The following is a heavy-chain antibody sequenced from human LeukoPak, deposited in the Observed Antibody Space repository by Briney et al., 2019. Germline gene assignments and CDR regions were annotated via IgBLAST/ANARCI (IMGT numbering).Heavy chain of an antibody. V-gene: IGHV3-23*01. CDR1: GFTFSSFA. D-gene: IGHD6-13*01. CDR3: AKHRSGIAASGSNY. CDR2: ISGSGGDSGGST. Sequence: PGGSLRLSCAASGFTFSSFAMSWVRQAPGKGLEWVSESLISGSGGDSGGSTYYADSVKGRFTISRDDSNNTLYLQMSSLRVEDTAVYYCAKHRSGIAASGSNYWGQGALVSVSS. J-gene: IGHJ4*02.